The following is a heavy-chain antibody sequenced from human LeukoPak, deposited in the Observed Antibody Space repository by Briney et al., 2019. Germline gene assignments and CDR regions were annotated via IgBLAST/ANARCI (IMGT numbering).Heavy chain of an antibody. Sequence: PGGSLRLSCAASEFTFPFYAISWVRQAPGKGLEWVSTISGRGGNTHYADSVKGRFTISRDNSKNTLSLQMNSLRAEDTAVYYCAKVSEIGVVVDATQGKAYYMDVWGRGTTVTVSS. J-gene: IGHJ6*03. CDR2: ISGRGGNT. V-gene: IGHV3-23*01. CDR3: AKVSEIGVVVDATQGKAYYMDV. CDR1: EFTFPFYA. D-gene: IGHD2-15*01.